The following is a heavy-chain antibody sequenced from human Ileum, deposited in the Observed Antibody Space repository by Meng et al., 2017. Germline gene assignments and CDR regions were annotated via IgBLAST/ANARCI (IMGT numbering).Heavy chain of an antibody. V-gene: IGHV4-39*01. CDR1: GGSITSSSYS. J-gene: IGHJ4*02. D-gene: IGHD5-24*01. CDR3: ARQVNSDGYPRYFDF. CDR2: IYYIGTT. Sequence: QLQLQESRPGLVKPSETLSLTCTVSGGSITSSSYSCGLSRQPPGKGLEWIGYIYYIGTTYYHPSLKTRATISEATAKNQFSLNLCSGTAADTAVYYCARQVNSDGYPRYFDFWGQGTLVTVSS.